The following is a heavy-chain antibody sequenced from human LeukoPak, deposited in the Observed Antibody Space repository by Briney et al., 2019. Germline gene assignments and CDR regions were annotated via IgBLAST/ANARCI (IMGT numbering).Heavy chain of an antibody. D-gene: IGHD5/OR15-5a*01. CDR2: ISSNSSTI. CDR3: AKSTPFSPTMEDFDY. Sequence: GGSLRLSCTASGFTFSTYIMNWVRQAPGKGLEWISYISSNSSTIYYADSVKGRFTISRDNAKNSLHLQMNSLRAEDTAVYYCAKSTPFSPTMEDFDYWGQGTLVTVSS. J-gene: IGHJ4*02. CDR1: GFTFSTYI. V-gene: IGHV3-48*04.